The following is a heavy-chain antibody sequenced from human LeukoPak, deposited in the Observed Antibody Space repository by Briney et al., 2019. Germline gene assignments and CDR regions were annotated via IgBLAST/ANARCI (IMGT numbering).Heavy chain of an antibody. Sequence: GGSLRLSCAASGFTFSTYTMNWVRQAPGKGLEWVSYISSSGGTIYYANSVKGRFTISRDNAKNSLSLQMNSLRAEDTAVYYCARVDYGDYYFDYWGQGTLVTVSS. CDR1: GFTFSTYT. V-gene: IGHV3-48*01. J-gene: IGHJ4*02. CDR3: ARVDYGDYYFDY. CDR2: ISSSGGTI. D-gene: IGHD4-17*01.